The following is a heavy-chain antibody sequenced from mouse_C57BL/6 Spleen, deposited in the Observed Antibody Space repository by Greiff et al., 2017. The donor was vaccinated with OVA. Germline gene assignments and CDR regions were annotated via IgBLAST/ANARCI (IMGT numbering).Heavy chain of an antibody. CDR2: IDPSDSNT. CDR3: ARVEPTVVSTDYFDY. D-gene: IGHD1-1*01. CDR1: GYTFTSYW. Sequence: QVQLQQPGAELVKPGASVKLSCKASGYTFTSYWMQWVKQRPGQGLEWIGEIDPSDSNTNYNQKFKGKATLTVDTYSHTAYMQLSSLTSEDSAVYYCARVEPTVVSTDYFDYWGQGTTLTVSS. V-gene: IGHV1-50*01. J-gene: IGHJ2*01.